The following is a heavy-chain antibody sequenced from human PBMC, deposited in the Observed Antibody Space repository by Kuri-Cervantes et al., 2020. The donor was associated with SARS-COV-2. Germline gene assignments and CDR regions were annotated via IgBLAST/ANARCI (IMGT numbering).Heavy chain of an antibody. CDR1: GGSISNYY. Sequence: SETLSLTCTVSGGSISNYYWSWIRQSPGKGLEWIGYNFYTGSTNYNPSLKSRVTMSVDTSKNQFSLKLSSVTAADTAVYYCARSGSGTNYGMDVWGQGTTVTVSS. CDR3: ARSGSGTNYGMDV. CDR2: NFYTGST. J-gene: IGHJ6*02. D-gene: IGHD3-10*01. V-gene: IGHV4-59*12.